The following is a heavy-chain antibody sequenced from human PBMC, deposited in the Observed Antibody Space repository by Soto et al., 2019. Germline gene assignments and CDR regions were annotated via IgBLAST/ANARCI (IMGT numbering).Heavy chain of an antibody. CDR3: AKTAKVDTGDAYLEY. D-gene: IGHD5-18*01. Sequence: GGSLRLSCAASGFTFDLYAMYWVRQSPDKGLEWVAVISFDGTNKYTADSVEGRFSISRDNSKNTLFLQMNSLRPEDAAVYYCAKTAKVDTGDAYLEYWGQGTQVTVSS. CDR2: ISFDGTNK. J-gene: IGHJ4*02. CDR1: GFTFDLYA. V-gene: IGHV3-30-3*01.